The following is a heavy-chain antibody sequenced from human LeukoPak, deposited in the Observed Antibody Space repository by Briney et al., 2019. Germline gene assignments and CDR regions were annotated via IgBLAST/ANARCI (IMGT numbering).Heavy chain of an antibody. J-gene: IGHJ5*02. CDR3: ARAPSYDILTGYYPA. Sequence: PGGALRLSCAASGFTFSSYAMHWVRQAPGKGLEWGAVISYDGSNKYYADSVKGRFTISRDNSKNTLYLQMNSLRAEDTAVYYCARAPSYDILTGYYPAWGQGTLVTVSS. D-gene: IGHD3-9*01. V-gene: IGHV3-30*04. CDR2: ISYDGSNK. CDR1: GFTFSSYA.